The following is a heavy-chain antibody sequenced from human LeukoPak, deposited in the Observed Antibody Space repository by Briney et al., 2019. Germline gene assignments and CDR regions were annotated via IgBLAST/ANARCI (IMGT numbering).Heavy chain of an antibody. Sequence: GASVKVSCKASGGTFSSYAISWVRQAPGQGLEWMGGIIPIFGTANYAQKFQGRVTITADKSTSTAYMELSSLRSEDTAVYYCAALTGGGYFDLWGRGTLVTVSS. D-gene: IGHD7-27*01. V-gene: IGHV1-69*06. CDR3: AALTGGGYFDL. J-gene: IGHJ2*01. CDR2: IIPIFGTA. CDR1: GGTFSSYA.